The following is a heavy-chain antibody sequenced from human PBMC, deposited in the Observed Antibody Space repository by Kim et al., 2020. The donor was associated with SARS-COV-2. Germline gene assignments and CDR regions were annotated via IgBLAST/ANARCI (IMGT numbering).Heavy chain of an antibody. CDR1: GFTLSTYW. CDR2: INRDGSRA. J-gene: IGHJ4*02. V-gene: IGHV3-74*01. D-gene: IGHD5-12*01. CDR3: ARDRGKQGDY. Sequence: GGSLRLSCAASGFTLSTYWMHWVRQAPGKGLMWVSHINRDGSRADYADSVRGRFTVSRDNAKNTLYLQMDSLRAEDTAVYYCARDRGKQGDYWGQGTVVTVSS.